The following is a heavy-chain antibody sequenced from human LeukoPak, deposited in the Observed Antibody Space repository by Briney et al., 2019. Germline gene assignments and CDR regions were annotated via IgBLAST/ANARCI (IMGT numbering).Heavy chain of an antibody. Sequence: GGSLRLSCAASGFTFSSYAMSWVRQAPVKGLEWASAISGSGGSTYYADSVKGRFTISRDNSKNTLYLQMNSLRAEDTAVYYCAKPPLLGDGDYAFDYWGQGTLVTVSS. CDR1: GFTFSSYA. D-gene: IGHD4-17*01. V-gene: IGHV3-23*01. CDR2: ISGSGGST. CDR3: AKPPLLGDGDYAFDY. J-gene: IGHJ4*02.